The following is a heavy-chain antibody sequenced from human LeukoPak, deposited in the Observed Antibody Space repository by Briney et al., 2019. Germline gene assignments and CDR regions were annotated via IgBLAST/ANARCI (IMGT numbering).Heavy chain of an antibody. Sequence: PGGSLRLSCAASGFSFSSYYMGWVRQAPGKGLEWVALINPDGNERYYVDSVKGRFTISRDNAKNSLYLQMNSLRAEDTAVYYCARCRTTVTAMPGYWGQGTLVTVSS. V-gene: IGHV3-7*03. CDR2: INPDGNER. CDR3: ARCRTTVTAMPGY. J-gene: IGHJ4*02. D-gene: IGHD4-17*01. CDR1: GFSFSSYY.